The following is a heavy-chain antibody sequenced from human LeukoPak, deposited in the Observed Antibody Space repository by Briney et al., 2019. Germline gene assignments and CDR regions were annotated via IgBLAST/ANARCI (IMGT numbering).Heavy chain of an antibody. D-gene: IGHD4-17*01. Sequence: GESLKISCKGSGYSFTSYWIGWVRQMPGKGLEWMGIIYPGDSDTRYSPSFQGQVTISADKSISTAYLQWSSLKASDTAMYYCARLPDGDYSRYYFDYWGQGTLVTVSS. CDR1: GYSFTSYW. J-gene: IGHJ4*02. V-gene: IGHV5-51*01. CDR3: ARLPDGDYSRYYFDY. CDR2: IYPGDSDT.